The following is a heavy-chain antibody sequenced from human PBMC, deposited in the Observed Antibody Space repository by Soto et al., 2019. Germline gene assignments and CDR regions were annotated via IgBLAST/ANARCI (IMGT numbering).Heavy chain of an antibody. V-gene: IGHV4-59*01. CDR3: AREINSGYDFLNAFDI. CDR1: GGSISSYY. D-gene: IGHD5-12*01. J-gene: IGHJ3*02. CDR2: IYYSGST. Sequence: SETLSLTCTVSGGSISSYYWSWIRQPPGKGLEWIGYIYYSGSTNYNPSLKSRVTISVDTSKNQFSLKLSSVTAADTAVYYCAREINSGYDFLNAFDIWGQGTMVTVSS.